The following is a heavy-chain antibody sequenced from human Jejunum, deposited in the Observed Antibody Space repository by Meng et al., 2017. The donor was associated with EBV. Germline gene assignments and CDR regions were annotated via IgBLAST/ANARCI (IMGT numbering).Heavy chain of an antibody. CDR1: GYTFTTDA. CDR3: ARDTVPGAMTTFDL. Sequence: QLMQSGPALKRPXXSXKXXCXASGYTFTTDAIHWVHQAPGQSLEWMGWINGRNGDTRFSQKFHDRVVITRDTSANTAYMEVSSLTSEDTAVYYCARDTVPGAMTTFDLWGQGTLVTVSS. V-gene: IGHV1-3*01. CDR2: INGRNGDT. D-gene: IGHD1-14*01. J-gene: IGHJ4*02.